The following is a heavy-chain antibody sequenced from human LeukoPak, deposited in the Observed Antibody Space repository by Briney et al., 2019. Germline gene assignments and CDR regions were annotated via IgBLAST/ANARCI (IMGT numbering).Heavy chain of an antibody. CDR3: ARGRYSSGWDGPRIDY. V-gene: IGHV3-30-3*01. D-gene: IGHD6-19*01. Sequence: PGGSLRLSCAASGFTFSSYAMHWVRQAPGKGLEWVAVISYDGSNKYYADSVKGRFTISRDNSKNTLYLQMNSLRAEDTAVYYCARGRYSSGWDGPRIDYWGQGTLATVSS. CDR1: GFTFSSYA. J-gene: IGHJ4*02. CDR2: ISYDGSNK.